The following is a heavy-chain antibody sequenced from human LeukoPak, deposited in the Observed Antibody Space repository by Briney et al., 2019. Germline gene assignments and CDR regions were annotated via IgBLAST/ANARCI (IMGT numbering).Heavy chain of an antibody. CDR1: GFTFSSYA. D-gene: IGHD4-17*01. V-gene: IGHV3-23*01. J-gene: IGHJ3*02. Sequence: GGSLRLSCAASGFTFSSYAMSWVRQAPGKGLEWVSAISGSGGSTYYADSVKGRFTISRDNSKSTLYLQMNSLRAEDTAVYYCAKDLSDDYGDYGSFDIWGQGTMVTVSS. CDR2: ISGSGGST. CDR3: AKDLSDDYGDYGSFDI.